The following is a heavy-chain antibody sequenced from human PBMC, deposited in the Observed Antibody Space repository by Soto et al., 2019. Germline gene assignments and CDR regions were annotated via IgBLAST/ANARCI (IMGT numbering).Heavy chain of an antibody. CDR1: GGSISSGDHY. Sequence: QLQLRESGPGLVKPSETLSLTCTVYGGSISSGDHYWAWIRQPPGKGLEWIGSVHYSGYTASNPSLKSRITMNVDTSQNRFALKLSSVTAADTAVYFCARLCSGTTCLSLMVDDYWGQGTLVTVSS. J-gene: IGHJ4*02. CDR3: ARLCSGTTCLSLMVDDY. CDR2: VHYSGYT. V-gene: IGHV4-39*01. D-gene: IGHD3-3*01.